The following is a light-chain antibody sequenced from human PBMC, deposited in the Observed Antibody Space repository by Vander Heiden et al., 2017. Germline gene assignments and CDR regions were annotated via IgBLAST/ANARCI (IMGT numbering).Light chain of an antibody. Sequence: DIQMTQSPSTLSASVGDRVTITCRASQSISSWLAWYQQKPGKAPKLLIYDASSLERGVPSRFSGSGYGTEFTLTISSRQPDDFAPYYCQLDNSYSPLTFGGGTKVEIK. CDR1: QSISSW. CDR3: QLDNSYSPLT. CDR2: DAS. V-gene: IGKV1-5*01. J-gene: IGKJ4*01.